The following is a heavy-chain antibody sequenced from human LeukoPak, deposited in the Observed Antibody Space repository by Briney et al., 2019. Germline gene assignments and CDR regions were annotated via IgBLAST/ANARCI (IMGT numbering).Heavy chain of an antibody. CDR1: GFTFSSYG. V-gene: IGHV3-30*18. J-gene: IGHJ5*02. CDR3: AKMVVVQKRNWFDP. Sequence: GSLRLSCAASGFTFSSYGMHWVRQAPGKGLEWVAVISYDGSNKYYADSVKGRFTIPRDNSKNTLYLQMNSLRAEDTAVYYCAKMVVVQKRNWFDPWGQGTLVTVSS. D-gene: IGHD2-15*01. CDR2: ISYDGSNK.